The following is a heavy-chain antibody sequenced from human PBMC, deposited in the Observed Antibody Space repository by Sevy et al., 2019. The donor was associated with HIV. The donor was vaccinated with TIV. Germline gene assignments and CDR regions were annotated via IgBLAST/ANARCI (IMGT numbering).Heavy chain of an antibody. Sequence: ASVKVSCKASGYTFTGYYMQWVRQAPGQGLEWMGWINPNSGGTNYAQKVQGRITMTRDTSISTAYLELNRLRSDDTAVYYCARRGLSNMWDAFDIWGQGTMVTVSS. CDR3: ARRGLSNMWDAFDI. V-gene: IGHV1-2*02. J-gene: IGHJ3*02. CDR2: INPNSGGT. D-gene: IGHD2-21*01. CDR1: GYTFTGYY.